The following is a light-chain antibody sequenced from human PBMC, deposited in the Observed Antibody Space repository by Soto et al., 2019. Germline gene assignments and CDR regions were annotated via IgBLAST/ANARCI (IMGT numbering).Light chain of an antibody. CDR2: EVS. CDR3: SSYTSSSTYV. J-gene: IGLJ1*01. CDR1: SSDVGSYNY. V-gene: IGLV2-14*01. Sequence: QSALTQPASVSGSPGQSITISCTGTSSDVGSYNYVSWYQQHPGKAPKLMIYEVSNRPSGVSNRFSGSKSGNTASLTISGLQAEDEADYYCSSYTSSSTYVSGNRTKVTVL.